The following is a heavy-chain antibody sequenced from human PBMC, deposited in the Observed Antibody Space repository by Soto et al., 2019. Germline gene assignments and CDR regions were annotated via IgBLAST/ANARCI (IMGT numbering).Heavy chain of an antibody. CDR1: GFTFSSYS. Sequence: EVQLVESGGGLVQPGGSLRLSCAASGFTFSSYSMNWVRQAPGKGLEWVSYISSSSSTIYYADSVKGRFTISRDNAKNSLYLQMNSLRDEDTAVYYWASQATLYFDLWGRGTLVTVSS. J-gene: IGHJ2*01. D-gene: IGHD5-12*01. V-gene: IGHV3-48*02. CDR2: ISSSSSTI. CDR3: ASQATLYFDL.